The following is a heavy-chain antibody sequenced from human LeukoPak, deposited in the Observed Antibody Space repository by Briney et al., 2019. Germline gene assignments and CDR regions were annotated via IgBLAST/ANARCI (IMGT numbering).Heavy chain of an antibody. CDR3: AKGLHWFDP. CDR1: GFTFTTYA. Sequence: GGSLRLSCAASGFTFTTYAMTWVRQAPGKGLEWVSGISWNSGSIGYADSVKGRFTISRDNAKNSLYLQMNSLRAEDTALYYCAKGLHWFDPWGQGTLVTVSS. V-gene: IGHV3-9*01. CDR2: ISWNSGSI. J-gene: IGHJ5*02.